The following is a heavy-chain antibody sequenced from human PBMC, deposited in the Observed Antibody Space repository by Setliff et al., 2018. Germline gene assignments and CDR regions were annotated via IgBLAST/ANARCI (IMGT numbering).Heavy chain of an antibody. D-gene: IGHD5-12*01. CDR1: GYNFLTFG. Sequence: RAAVQVSCQTSGYNFLTFGISWVRQAPGQGLEWMGWISPYNEKTTYAEKFQGRVTMTTDTSTTTVYMEVASLRSDDTAVYYCVRGPGPSVVVAMPFDRWGQGTLVTVSS. CDR3: VRGPGPSVVVAMPFDR. V-gene: IGHV1-18*01. J-gene: IGHJ4*02. CDR2: ISPYNEKT.